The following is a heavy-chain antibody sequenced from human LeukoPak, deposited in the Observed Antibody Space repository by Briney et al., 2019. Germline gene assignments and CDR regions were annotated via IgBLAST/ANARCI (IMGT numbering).Heavy chain of an antibody. CDR1: GFTFSVNA. D-gene: IGHD6-19*01. J-gene: IGHJ4*02. CDR2: DGTNK. CDR3: ARQSYATGWLIDS. Sequence: PGGPLRLSCAASGFTFSVNAMHWVRQAPGNGLEWVAADGTNKYYADSVKGRFTISRDISKNTLSLQMDSVRPEDTAVYYCARQSYATGWLIDSWGQGTLVTVS. V-gene: IGHV3-30*04.